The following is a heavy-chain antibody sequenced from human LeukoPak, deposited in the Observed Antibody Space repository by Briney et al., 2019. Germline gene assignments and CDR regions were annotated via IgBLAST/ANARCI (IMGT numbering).Heavy chain of an antibody. D-gene: IGHD3-3*01. J-gene: IGHJ6*03. CDR2: ISFSSNYI. CDR1: GFILSRYS. CDR3: ARMHLFGVVNYNYYYMDV. Sequence: GGSLRLSCAASGFILSRYSMNWVRQAPGKGLEWVSSISFSSNYIYYADSVRGRFTISRDNAKNSVYLQMNSLRAEDTAVYYCARMHLFGVVNYNYYYMDVWGKGTPVTVSS. V-gene: IGHV3-21*01.